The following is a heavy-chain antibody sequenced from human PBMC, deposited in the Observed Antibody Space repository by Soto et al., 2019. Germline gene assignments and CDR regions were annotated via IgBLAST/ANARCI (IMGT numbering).Heavy chain of an antibody. J-gene: IGHJ4*02. Sequence: GGSLRLSCAASGFTFSNSWMHWVRQVSGKGLEWVSRINADGTSTSYADSVKGRFTISRDNAKNTLYLHVNSLRAEDTAVYYCVKVLARGVGIPRFYFDSWGQGALVTVSS. CDR2: INADGTST. D-gene: IGHD2-2*02. CDR3: VKVLARGVGIPRFYFDS. CDR1: GFTFSNSW. V-gene: IGHV3-74*01.